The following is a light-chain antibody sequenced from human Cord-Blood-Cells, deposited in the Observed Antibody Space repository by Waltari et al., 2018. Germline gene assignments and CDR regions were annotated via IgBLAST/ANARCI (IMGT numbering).Light chain of an antibody. V-gene: IGLV2-23*01. Sequence: QSALTQPASVSGSPGQSITISFTGTSSDVGSYNLVSWYQQHQGKAPKLMIYEGSKRPSGVSNRFSGSKSGNTASLTISGLQAEDEADYYCCSYAGSSTWVFGGGTKLTVL. CDR1: SSDVGSYNL. CDR3: CSYAGSSTWV. J-gene: IGLJ3*02. CDR2: EGS.